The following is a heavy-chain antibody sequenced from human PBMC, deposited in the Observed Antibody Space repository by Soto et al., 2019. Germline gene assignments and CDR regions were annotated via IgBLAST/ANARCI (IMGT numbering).Heavy chain of an antibody. CDR3: AKDLYDSSGYYPPFDY. V-gene: IGHV3-23*01. CDR1: GFTFSSYA. D-gene: IGHD3-22*01. J-gene: IGHJ4*02. CDR2: ISGSGGST. Sequence: GGSLRLSCAASGFTFSSYAMSWVRQAPGKGLEWVSAISGSGGSTYYADAVKGRFTISRDNSKNTLYLQMNSLRAEDTAVYYCAKDLYDSSGYYPPFDYWGQGTLVTVSS.